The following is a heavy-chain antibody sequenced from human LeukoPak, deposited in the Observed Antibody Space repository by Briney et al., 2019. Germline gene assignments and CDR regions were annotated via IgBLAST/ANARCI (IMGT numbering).Heavy chain of an antibody. CDR3: ARGCSGGSCYPLLDYYYGMDV. CDR2: ISAYNGNT. D-gene: IGHD2-15*01. J-gene: IGHJ6*02. V-gene: IGHV1-18*01. CDR1: GYTFTSYG. Sequence: GASVKVSCKASGYTFTSYGISGVRQAPGQGLEWMGWISAYNGNTNYAQKLQGRVTMPTDTSTSTAYMELRSLRSDDTAVYYCARGCSGGSCYPLLDYYYGMDVWGQGTTVTVSS.